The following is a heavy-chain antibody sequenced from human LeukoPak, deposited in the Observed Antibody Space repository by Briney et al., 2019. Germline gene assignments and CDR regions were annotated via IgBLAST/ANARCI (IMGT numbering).Heavy chain of an antibody. CDR3: ARDLWGTTPAPIP. CDR2: IIPIFGTA. J-gene: IGHJ5*02. Sequence: SVKVSCKASGGTFSSYAISWVRQAPGQGLEWMGGIIPIFGTANYAQKFQGRVTITTDESTSTAYMELSSLRSEDTAVYYCARDLWGTTPAPIPWGQGTLVIVSS. CDR1: GGTFSSYA. D-gene: IGHD2-2*01. V-gene: IGHV1-69*05.